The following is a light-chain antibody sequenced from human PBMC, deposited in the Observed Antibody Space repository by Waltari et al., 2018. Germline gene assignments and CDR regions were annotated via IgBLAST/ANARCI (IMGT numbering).Light chain of an antibody. CDR1: NIGSKS. V-gene: IGLV3-21*04. Sequence: SYVVTQSPSVSVAPGETARITCGGDNIGSKSVHWYQQRPGQAPVLVISHDSDRPSGIPERFSGSNSGNTATLTISWVEAEVEADYYCLVWHSTIDHQGVFGGGTKLTVL. CDR3: LVWHSTIDHQGV. J-gene: IGLJ2*01. CDR2: HDS.